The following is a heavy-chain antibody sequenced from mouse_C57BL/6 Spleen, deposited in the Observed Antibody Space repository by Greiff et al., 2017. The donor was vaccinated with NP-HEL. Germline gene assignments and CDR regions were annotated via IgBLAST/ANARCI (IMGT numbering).Heavy chain of an antibody. D-gene: IGHD1-1*01. V-gene: IGHV1-69*01. CDR2: IDPSDSYT. CDR3: ARLGNELLGDY. CDR1: GYTFTSYW. Sequence: VQLQQPGAELVMPGASVKLSCKASGYTFTSYWMHWVKQRPGQGLEWIGEIDPSDSYTNYNQKFKGKSTLTVDKSSSTAYMQLSSLTSEDSAVYYCARLGNELLGDYWGQGTTLTVSS. J-gene: IGHJ2*01.